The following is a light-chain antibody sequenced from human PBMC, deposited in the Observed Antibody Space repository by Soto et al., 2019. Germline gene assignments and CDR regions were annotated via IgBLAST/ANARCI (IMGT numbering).Light chain of an antibody. CDR3: QQYGSSPWT. CDR1: QSVSSSY. V-gene: IGKV3-20*01. J-gene: IGKJ1*01. CDR2: GAS. Sequence: EIGLTQSPGTLSLSPGERATLSCRASQSVSSSYLALYQQKPGQAPRPLIYGASSRATGIPDRFSGSGSGTDFTLTISRLEPEDFAVYYCQQYGSSPWTFGQGTKVDIK.